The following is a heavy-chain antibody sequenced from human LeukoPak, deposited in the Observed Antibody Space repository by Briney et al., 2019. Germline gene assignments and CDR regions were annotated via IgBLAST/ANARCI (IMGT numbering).Heavy chain of an antibody. J-gene: IGHJ4*02. CDR2: LTAGGETT. V-gene: IGHV3-23*01. CDR1: GFTFSSYV. D-gene: IGHD5-18*01. CDR3: AKDLGYSYGCSDY. Sequence: PGGSLRLSCAASGFTFSSYVMRWVRQAPGKGLEWVSSLTAGGETTFYADTVKGRFTISRDNSKDTLYLQMNSLRAEDTAVYYCAKDLGYSYGCSDYWGQGTLVTVSS.